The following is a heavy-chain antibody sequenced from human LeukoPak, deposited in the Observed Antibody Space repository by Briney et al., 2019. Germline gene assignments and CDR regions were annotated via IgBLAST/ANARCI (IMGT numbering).Heavy chain of an antibody. CDR2: INPSGGST. Sequence: ASVKVSCKASGYTFTSYYMHWVRQAPGQGLEWMGIINPSGGSTSYAQKFQGRVTMTRDTSTSTVYMELSSLRPEVTAVYYCARGEYDILTGYYNYFDYWGQGTLVTVSS. D-gene: IGHD3-9*01. J-gene: IGHJ4*02. V-gene: IGHV1-46*01. CDR1: GYTFTSYY. CDR3: ARGEYDILTGYYNYFDY.